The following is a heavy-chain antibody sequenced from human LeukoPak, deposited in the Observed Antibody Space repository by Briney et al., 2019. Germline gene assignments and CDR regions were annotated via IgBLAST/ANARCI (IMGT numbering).Heavy chain of an antibody. V-gene: IGHV5-51*01. CDR3: ASLGSYGYYAFDY. CDR1: GYSFTSYW. J-gene: IGHJ4*02. D-gene: IGHD5-18*01. Sequence: GESLEVSCKGSGYSFTSYWIGWVRQMPGKGLERMGIIYPGDSDTRYSPSFQGQVTISADKSISTAYLQWSSLKASDTAMYYCASLGSYGYYAFDYWGQGTLVTVSS. CDR2: IYPGDSDT.